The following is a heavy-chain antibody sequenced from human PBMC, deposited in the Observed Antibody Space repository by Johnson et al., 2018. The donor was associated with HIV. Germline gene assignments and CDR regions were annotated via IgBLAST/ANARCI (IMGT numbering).Heavy chain of an antibody. D-gene: IGHD2-21*01. CDR2: ISSGGTT. Sequence: VQLVESGGGLVPPGGSLRLSCTASEFTISGYYMSWVRQAPGKGLEWVSVISSGGTTYYADSVKGRFTISRDNSKNTLYLQMNSLRAEDTAVYYCARRGKDCDAFDIWGQGTMVTVSS. J-gene: IGHJ3*02. V-gene: IGHV3-66*02. CDR1: EFTISGYY. CDR3: ARRGKDCDAFDI.